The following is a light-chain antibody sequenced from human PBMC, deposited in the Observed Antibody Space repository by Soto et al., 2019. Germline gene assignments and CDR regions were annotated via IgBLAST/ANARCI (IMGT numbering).Light chain of an antibody. CDR2: DAS. J-gene: IGKJ5*01. CDR3: QQYNSYIT. V-gene: IGKV1-5*01. Sequence: DIQMTQSPSTLSASVGDRVTITFRASQSISSWLAWYQQKPGKAPKLLIYDASSLESGVPSRFSGSGSGTEFTLTISSLQPDDFATYYCQQYNSYITFGQGTRLEIK. CDR1: QSISSW.